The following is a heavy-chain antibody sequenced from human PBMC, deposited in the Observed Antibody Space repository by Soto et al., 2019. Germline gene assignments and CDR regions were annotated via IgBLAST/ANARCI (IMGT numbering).Heavy chain of an antibody. J-gene: IGHJ4*02. D-gene: IGHD6-6*01. CDR3: ARLFEYSSSSVDY. CDR2: IIPISCTA. CDR1: VGTFSSYA. Sequence: GASVKVSCKASVGTFSSYAISWVRQAPGQGLGWMGGIIPISCTANYAQKFQGRATITADESTRTAYMELSSLRSEDTDLYYCARLFEYSSSSVDYWGQGTLVTVSS. V-gene: IGHV1-69*13.